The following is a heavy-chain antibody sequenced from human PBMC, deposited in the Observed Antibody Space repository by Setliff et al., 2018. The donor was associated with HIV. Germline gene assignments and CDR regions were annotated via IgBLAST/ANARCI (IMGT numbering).Heavy chain of an antibody. CDR3: ARIFGDQGYYYGMDV. Sequence: KPSETLSLTCTVSGGSISSYYWSWIRQPPGKGLEWIGYIYYSGSTNYNPSLKSRVTISVDTSKNQFSLKLSSVIAADTAVYYCARIFGDQGYYYGMDVRGQGTTVTVSS. J-gene: IGHJ6*02. V-gene: IGHV4-59*01. CDR1: GGSISSYY. D-gene: IGHD3-3*01. CDR2: IYYSGST.